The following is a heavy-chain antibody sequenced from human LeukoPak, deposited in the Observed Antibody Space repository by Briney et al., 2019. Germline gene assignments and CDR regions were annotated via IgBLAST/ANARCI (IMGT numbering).Heavy chain of an antibody. J-gene: IGHJ6*02. V-gene: IGHV1-46*01. Sequence: ASVKVSCKASGYTFTNYFMHWVRQAPGQGLEWMGIINPRGGSTGYAQKFQGRITMTTDMSTRTVYMELSSLESEDTAVYYCARGSYPGYCSSTSCYAKYGIDVWGQGTTVTVSS. D-gene: IGHD2-2*03. CDR2: INPRGGST. CDR3: ARGSYPGYCSSTSCYAKYGIDV. CDR1: GYTFTNYF.